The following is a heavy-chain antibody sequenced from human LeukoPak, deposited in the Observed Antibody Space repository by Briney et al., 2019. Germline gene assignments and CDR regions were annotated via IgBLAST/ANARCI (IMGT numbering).Heavy chain of an antibody. V-gene: IGHV5-51*01. J-gene: IGHJ4*02. CDR1: GYRFISYW. CDR3: ARFSSGYSGGY. D-gene: IGHD3-22*01. CDR2: IYPGDSEI. Sequence: GESLKISCKGSGYRFISYWIGWVRQMPGKGLEWTGIIYPGDSEIRYSPSFQGQVTISADKSISTAYLQWSSLKASDTAMYYCARFSSGYSGGYWGQGTLVTVSS.